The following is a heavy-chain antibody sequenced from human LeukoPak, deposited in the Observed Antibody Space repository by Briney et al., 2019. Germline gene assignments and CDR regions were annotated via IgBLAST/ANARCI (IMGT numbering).Heavy chain of an antibody. CDR2: IRYDGTAQ. Sequence: GGSLRLSCAASGFTFSNYGMDWVRQAPGKGLEWVAFIRYDGTAQYYADSAKGRFTISRDNSKNTLYMQVNSLRAEDTAVYYCARGNSNGFDTWGQRTMVTVSS. J-gene: IGHJ3*02. CDR3: ARGNSNGFDT. CDR1: GFTFSNYG. D-gene: IGHD1-7*01. V-gene: IGHV3-30*02.